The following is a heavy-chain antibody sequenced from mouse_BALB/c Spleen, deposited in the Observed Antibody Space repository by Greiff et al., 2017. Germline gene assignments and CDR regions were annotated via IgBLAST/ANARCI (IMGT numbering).Heavy chain of an antibody. CDR3: ERHGHNSYAMDY. V-gene: IGHV5-6-5*01. Sequence: EVKLMESGGGLVKPGGSLKLSCAASGFTFSSYAMYWVRQTPEKRLEWVASISTGGSTYNSDSVKGRFTTSRDNARNSLYLQMSSLRSEDTATYYCERHGHNSYAMDYWGQGTSVTVSS. J-gene: IGHJ4*01. D-gene: IGHD6-1*01. CDR1: GFTFSSYA. CDR2: ISTGGST.